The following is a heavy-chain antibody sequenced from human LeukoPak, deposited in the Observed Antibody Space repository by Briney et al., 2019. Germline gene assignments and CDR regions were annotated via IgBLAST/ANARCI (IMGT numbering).Heavy chain of an antibody. V-gene: IGHV3-23*01. Sequence: GGSLRLSCAVSGFTFSSYAMSWVRQAPGKGLEWVSAISGSGGSTYYADSVKGRFTISRDNSKNTLYLQMNSLRAEDTAVYYCAKDYYYDSSGFLGLCDYWGQGTLVTVSS. J-gene: IGHJ4*02. CDR3: AKDYYYDSSGFLGLCDY. CDR2: ISGSGGST. D-gene: IGHD3-22*01. CDR1: GFTFSSYA.